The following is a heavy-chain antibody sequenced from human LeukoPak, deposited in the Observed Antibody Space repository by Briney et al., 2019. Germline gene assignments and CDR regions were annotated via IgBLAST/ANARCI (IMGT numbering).Heavy chain of an antibody. CDR1: GFTFSTYG. CDR2: IRYDGSNK. Sequence: GGSLRLSCAASGFTFSTYGMHWVRQAPGKGLEWVAFIRYDGSNKYYGDSVKGRFTISRDNSKNTLYLQMNSLRAEDTAVYYCAKDAGMTTFLDVWGKGTTVTVSS. CDR3: AKDAGMTTFLDV. D-gene: IGHD3-10*01. V-gene: IGHV3-30*02. J-gene: IGHJ6*04.